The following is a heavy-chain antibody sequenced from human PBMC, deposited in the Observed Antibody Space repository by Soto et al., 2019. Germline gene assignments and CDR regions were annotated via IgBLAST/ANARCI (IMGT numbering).Heavy chain of an antibody. V-gene: IGHV3-64*04. J-gene: IGHJ4*02. Sequence: LRVSCSASGFTFSSYAMHWVRQAPGKGLEYVSAISSNGGSTYYADSVKGRFTISRDNSKNTLYLQMNSLRAEDTAVYYCARDPSWLVVPAAMPDYWGQGTLVTVSS. CDR3: ARDPSWLVVPAAMPDY. D-gene: IGHD2-2*01. CDR1: GFTFSSYA. CDR2: ISSNGGST.